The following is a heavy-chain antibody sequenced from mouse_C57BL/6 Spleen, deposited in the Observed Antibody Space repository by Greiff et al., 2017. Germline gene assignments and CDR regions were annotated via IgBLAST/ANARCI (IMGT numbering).Heavy chain of an antibody. J-gene: IGHJ1*03. CDR1: GFSLTSYA. D-gene: IGHD1-1*01. V-gene: IGHV2-9-1*01. CDR3: ARNFGSSLYFDV. CDR2: IWTGGGT. Sequence: VQLQESGPGLVAPSQSLSITCTVSGFSLTSYAISWVRQPPGKGLEWLGVIWTGGGTHYNSALKSRLSISKDNSKSQVFLKMNSLQTDDTARYYCARNFGSSLYFDVWGTGTTVTVSS.